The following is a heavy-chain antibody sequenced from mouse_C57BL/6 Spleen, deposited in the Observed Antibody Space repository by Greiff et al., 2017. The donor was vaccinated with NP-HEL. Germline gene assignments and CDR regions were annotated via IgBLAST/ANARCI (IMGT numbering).Heavy chain of an antibody. CDR2: ISSGGSYT. Sequence: EVHLVESGGDLVKPGGSLKLSCAASGFTFSSYGMSWVRQTPDKRLEWVATISSGGSYTYYPDSVKGRFTISRDNAKNTLYLQMSSLKSEDTAMYYCARLYSNPYYAMDYWGQGTSVTVSS. D-gene: IGHD2-5*01. CDR1: GFTFSSYG. J-gene: IGHJ4*01. CDR3: ARLYSNPYYAMDY. V-gene: IGHV5-6*01.